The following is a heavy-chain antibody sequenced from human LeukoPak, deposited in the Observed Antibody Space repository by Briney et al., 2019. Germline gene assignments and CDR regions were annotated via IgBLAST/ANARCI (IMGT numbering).Heavy chain of an antibody. CDR1: GFTFSSYG. V-gene: IGHV3-33*01. CDR2: IWYDGSNK. Sequence: HPGRSLRLSCAASGFTFSSYGMHWVRQAPGKGLEWVAVIWYDGSNKYYADSVKGRFTISRDNSKNTLYLQMNSLRAEDTAVYYCASNIVGATFDYWGQGTTVTVSS. CDR3: ASNIVGATFDY. D-gene: IGHD1-26*01. J-gene: IGHJ4*03.